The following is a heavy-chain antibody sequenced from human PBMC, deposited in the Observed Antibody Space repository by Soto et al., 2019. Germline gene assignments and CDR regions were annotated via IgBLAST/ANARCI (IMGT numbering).Heavy chain of an antibody. D-gene: IGHD3-3*01. Sequence: QVQLVESGGALAKPGGSLRLSCAASGFTFSDYYMSWIRQAPGKGLEWVSYFSSSGSTIYYEDSVKGRFPISRDNAKNSLYLQMNSLRAEDTAVYYCARSGRQDFWSGFPYYYYCMDVWGQGTTVTVSS. CDR3: ARSGRQDFWSGFPYYYYCMDV. J-gene: IGHJ6*02. CDR1: GFTFSDYY. CDR2: FSSSGSTI. V-gene: IGHV3-11*01.